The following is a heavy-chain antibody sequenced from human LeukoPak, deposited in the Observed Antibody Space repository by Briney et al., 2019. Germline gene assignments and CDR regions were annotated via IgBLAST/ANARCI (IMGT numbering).Heavy chain of an antibody. CDR2: IYYSGST. CDR1: GGSINSYY. V-gene: IGHV4-59*01. CDR3: ARELDGDNWFDP. D-gene: IGHD1-1*01. Sequence: SETLSLTCTVSGGSINSYYWSWIRQLPGKGLEWIGYIYYSGSTNYNPSLKSRITISVDTSKNQFSLRLSSVTAADTAVYYCARELDGDNWFDPWGQGTLVTVSS. J-gene: IGHJ5*02.